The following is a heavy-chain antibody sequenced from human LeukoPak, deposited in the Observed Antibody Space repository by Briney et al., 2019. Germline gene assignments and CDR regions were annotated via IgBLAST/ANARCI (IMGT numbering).Heavy chain of an antibody. CDR2: ISGSGGST. J-gene: IGHJ4*02. CDR3: AKGVERQLVPPRFDY. CDR1: GFTFSSYA. Sequence: AGGSLRLSCAASGFTFSSYAMSWVRQAPGKGLEWVSAISGSGGSTYYADSVKGRFTISRDNSKNTLYLQMNSLRAEDTAVYYCAKGVERQLVPPRFDYWGQGTLVTVSS. D-gene: IGHD6-6*01. V-gene: IGHV3-23*01.